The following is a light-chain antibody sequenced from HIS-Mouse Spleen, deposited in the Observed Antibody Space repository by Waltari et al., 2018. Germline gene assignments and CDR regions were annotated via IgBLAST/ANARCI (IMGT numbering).Light chain of an antibody. CDR3: CSTDSSGNHRV. CDR1: ASPKKY. Sequence: SYELTQPPSVSVSPGQTARITISGDASPKKYAYLYQQKSRQAPVLVIYDDSNRPSWIPSRFSGCSSGRMATLTISGALVDDEADDYCCSTDSSGNHRVFGGGTKLTVL. V-gene: IGLV3-10*01. CDR2: DDS. J-gene: IGLJ2*01.